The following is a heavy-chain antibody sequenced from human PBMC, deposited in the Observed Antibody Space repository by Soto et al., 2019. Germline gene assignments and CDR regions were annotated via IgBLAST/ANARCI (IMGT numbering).Heavy chain of an antibody. V-gene: IGHV3-53*01. CDR2: IYSSGGT. Sequence: EVQLVESGGGLLQPGGSLRLSCAASGFIVSSNYMSWVRQAPGKGLEWVSVIYSSGGTYYGDSVKGRFTISRDNSKNTLFLQMNSLRAEDTAVYYCARDHGGLGYFDLWGRGTLVTVSS. D-gene: IGHD3-9*01. CDR1: GFIVSSNY. CDR3: ARDHGGLGYFDL. J-gene: IGHJ2*01.